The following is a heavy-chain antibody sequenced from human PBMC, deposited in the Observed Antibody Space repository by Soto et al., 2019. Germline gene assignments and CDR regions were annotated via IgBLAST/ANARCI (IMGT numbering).Heavy chain of an antibody. D-gene: IGHD2-15*01. CDR2: NSGSGGST. CDR1: EFTFSSYD. J-gene: IGHJ4*02. V-gene: IGHV3-23*01. CDR3: AKDPHNCSGGSCYAY. Sequence: EVKLLDSGGGLLQPGVSLRLSCAASEFTFSSYDMSWVRQATGKGLDWVSANSGSGGSTYYADSVKGRFTISRDNSTNALYLQMNSLRAEDTAVYYCAKDPHNCSGGSCYAYWGQGTLVTVSS.